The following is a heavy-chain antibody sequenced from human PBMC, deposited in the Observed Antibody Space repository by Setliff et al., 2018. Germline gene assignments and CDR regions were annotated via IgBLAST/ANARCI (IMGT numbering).Heavy chain of an antibody. CDR3: ARGVTGYNFWSGDRYYMDV. V-gene: IGHV4-39*01. CDR2: IYYSGST. D-gene: IGHD3-3*01. CDR1: GGSVSDSTYY. J-gene: IGHJ6*03. Sequence: SETLSLTCTVSGGSVSDSTYYWGWVRQPPGKGLEWIGSIYYSGSTYYNPSLRSRVTISVDTSKNQFSLNVNSVTAADTAVYYCARGVTGYNFWSGDRYYMDVWGKGTTVTVSS.